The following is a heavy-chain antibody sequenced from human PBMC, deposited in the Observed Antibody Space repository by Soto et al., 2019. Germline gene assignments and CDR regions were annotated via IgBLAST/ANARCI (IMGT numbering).Heavy chain of an antibody. J-gene: IGHJ5*01. D-gene: IGHD6-13*01. CDR1: GGSITNFY. CDR2: VNHIGST. Sequence: QVQLQESGPGLVKPSETLSLNCSVSGGSITNFYWSWIRQPPGRGLEWIGYVNHIGSTKYNPSLDTRSILSLDSSKNQFSLKMTSVTTADPSVYYCALASVLYSSNWFDSWGQGTLVTVAS. CDR3: ALASVLYSSNWFDS. V-gene: IGHV4-59*03.